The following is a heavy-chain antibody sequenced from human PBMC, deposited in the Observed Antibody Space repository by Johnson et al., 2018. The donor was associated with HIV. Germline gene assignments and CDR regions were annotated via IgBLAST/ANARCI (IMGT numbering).Heavy chain of an antibody. CDR3: ARDVDTGGDTGALDI. CDR2: IKQDGSEK. Sequence: VQLVESGGGVVRPGGSLRLSCAASGFTFDDYGMSWVRQAPGKGLEWVANIKQDGSEKYYVDSVKGRFTVSRDNAKNSLYLQMNSLRLEDTAVYFCARDVDTGGDTGALDIWGQGTMVTVSS. CDR1: GFTFDDYG. V-gene: IGHV3-7*01. D-gene: IGHD1-26*01. J-gene: IGHJ3*02.